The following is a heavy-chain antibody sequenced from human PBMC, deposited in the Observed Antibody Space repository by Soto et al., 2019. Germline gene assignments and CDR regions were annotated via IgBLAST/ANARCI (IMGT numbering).Heavy chain of an antibody. CDR3: ARDGGYGYYYYGTDV. Sequence: PGGSLRLSCAASGFTFSSYAMHWVRQAPGKGLEWVAVISYDGSNKYYADSVKGRFTISRDNSKNTLYLQMNSLRAEDTAVYYCARDGGYGYYYYGTDVWGQGTTVTVSS. CDR2: ISYDGSNK. V-gene: IGHV3-30-3*01. CDR1: GFTFSSYA. J-gene: IGHJ6*02. D-gene: IGHD3-22*01.